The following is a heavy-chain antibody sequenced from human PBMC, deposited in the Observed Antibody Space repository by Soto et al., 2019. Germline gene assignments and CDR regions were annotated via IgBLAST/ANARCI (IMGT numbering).Heavy chain of an antibody. Sequence: SETLSLTCAVYGGSFSGYYWSWIRQPPGKGLEWIGEINHSGSTNYNPSLKSRVTISVDTSKNQFSLKLSSVTAADTAVYYCARVQGILWFGELLPYYFDYWGQGTLVTVS. V-gene: IGHV4-34*01. CDR2: INHSGST. D-gene: IGHD3-10*01. CDR1: GGSFSGYY. CDR3: ARVQGILWFGELLPYYFDY. J-gene: IGHJ4*02.